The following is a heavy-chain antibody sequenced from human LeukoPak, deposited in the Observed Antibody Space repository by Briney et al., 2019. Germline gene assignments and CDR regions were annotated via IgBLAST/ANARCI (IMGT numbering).Heavy chain of an antibody. D-gene: IGHD2-21*01. J-gene: IGHJ4*02. Sequence: GGSLRLSCAASGFTFSNAWMSRVRQAPGKGLEWVCRIKSKTDGGTTDYAAPVKGRFTISRDDSKNTLYLQMNSLKTEDTAVYYCTTDRGFVLDYWGQGTLVTVSS. CDR1: GFTFSNAW. V-gene: IGHV3-15*01. CDR2: IKSKTDGGTT. CDR3: TTDRGFVLDY.